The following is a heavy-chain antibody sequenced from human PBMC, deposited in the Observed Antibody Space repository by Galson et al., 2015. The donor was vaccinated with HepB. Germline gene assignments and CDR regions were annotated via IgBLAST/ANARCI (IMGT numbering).Heavy chain of an antibody. CDR3: ARNNYADAGYFDY. D-gene: IGHD4-17*01. J-gene: IGHJ4*02. V-gene: IGHV3-30*03. Sequence: SLRLSCAASGFTFSYYAMHWVRQAPGKGLEWVAVISYDGSNKYYADSVKGRFTISRDNSKNTLYLQMNSLRAEDPAAYYCARNNYADAGYFDYWGQGTLVTVSS. CDR2: ISYDGSNK. CDR1: GFTFSYYA.